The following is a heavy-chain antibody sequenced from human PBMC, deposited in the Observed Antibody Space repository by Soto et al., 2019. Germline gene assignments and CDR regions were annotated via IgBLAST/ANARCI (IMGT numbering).Heavy chain of an antibody. Sequence: SETLSLTCTVSGFSISSYYWSWIRQPPGKGLEWIGYIYYSGSTNYNPSLKSRVTISVDTSKNQFSLKLSSVTAADTAVYYCARVAAAGTFDYWGQGTLVTVSS. D-gene: IGHD6-13*01. J-gene: IGHJ4*02. CDR2: IYYSGST. CDR1: GFSISSYY. CDR3: ARVAAAGTFDY. V-gene: IGHV4-59*01.